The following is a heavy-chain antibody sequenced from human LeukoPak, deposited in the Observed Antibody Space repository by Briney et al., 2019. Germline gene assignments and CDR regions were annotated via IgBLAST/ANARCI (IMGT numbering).Heavy chain of an antibody. CDR3: ARGIGYGSGSYYYYLDV. D-gene: IGHD3-10*01. CDR2: INHSGST. V-gene: IGHV4-34*01. CDR1: GGSFSGYY. Sequence: SETLSLTCAVYGGSFSGYYWSWIRQPPGKGLEWFGEINHSGSTNYYPYLKSRVTISVDTSKNQFSLKLSSVTAADTAVYYCARGIGYGSGSYYYYLDVWGKGTTVTVSS. J-gene: IGHJ6*03.